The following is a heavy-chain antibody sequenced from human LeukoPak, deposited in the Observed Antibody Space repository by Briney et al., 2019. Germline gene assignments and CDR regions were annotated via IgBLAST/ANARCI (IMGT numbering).Heavy chain of an antibody. CDR1: GFTFSSYE. CDR3: ARESIAVAGAPFDY. CDR2: ISSGSTI. V-gene: IGHV3-48*03. Sequence: SGGSLGLSCAAAGFTFSSYEMNWVRQAPGKGLEWVSYISSGSTIYDADSVKGRFTISRDNAKHSLYLPMTSLRAEDTAVYYCARESIAVAGAPFDYWGQGTLVTVSS. J-gene: IGHJ4*02. D-gene: IGHD6-19*01.